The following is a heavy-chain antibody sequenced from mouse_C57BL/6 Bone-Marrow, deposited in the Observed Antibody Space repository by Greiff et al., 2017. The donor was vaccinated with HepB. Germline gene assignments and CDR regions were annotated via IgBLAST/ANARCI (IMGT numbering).Heavy chain of an antibody. D-gene: IGHD1-1*01. Sequence: EVQLVESGGGLVQPGGSMKLSCVASGFTFSNYWMNWVRQSPEKGLEWVAQIRLKSDNYATHYAESVKGRFTISRDDSKSSVYLQMNNLRAEDTGIYYCTRPTGSSYYYAMDYWGQGTSVTVSS. CDR3: TRPTGSSYYYAMDY. V-gene: IGHV6-3*01. J-gene: IGHJ4*01. CDR2: IRLKSDNYAT. CDR1: GFTFSNYW.